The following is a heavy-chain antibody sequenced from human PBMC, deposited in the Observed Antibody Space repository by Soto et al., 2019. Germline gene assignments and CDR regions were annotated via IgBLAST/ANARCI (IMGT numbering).Heavy chain of an antibody. CDR1: GGSFSGYY. Sequence: SETLSLTCAVYGGSFSGYYWSWIRQPPGKGLEWIGEINHSGSTNYNPSLKSRVTISVDTSKNQFSLKLSSVTAADTVVYYCARGGWQWLVYGMDVGGQGTTVTVSS. CDR2: INHSGST. J-gene: IGHJ6*02. D-gene: IGHD6-19*01. V-gene: IGHV4-34*01. CDR3: ARGGWQWLVYGMDV.